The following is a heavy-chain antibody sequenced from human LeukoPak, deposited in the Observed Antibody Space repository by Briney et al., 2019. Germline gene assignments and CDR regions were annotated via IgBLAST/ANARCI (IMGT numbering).Heavy chain of an antibody. CDR2: IYTSGIT. CDR3: ARDSGTTGEVKFDP. Sequence: IPSETLSLTCTVSGGSISSYYWSWIRQPAGKGLEGIGRIYTSGITTYNPSLKSRVTMSVDTSKNQFSLQLSSVTAADTAVYYCARDSGTTGEVKFDPWGKGTLVTVSS. D-gene: IGHD3-10*01. V-gene: IGHV4-4*07. J-gene: IGHJ5*02. CDR1: GGSISSYY.